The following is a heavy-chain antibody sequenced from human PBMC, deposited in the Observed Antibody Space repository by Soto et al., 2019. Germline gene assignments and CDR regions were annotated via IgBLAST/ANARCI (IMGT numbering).Heavy chain of an antibody. CDR1: GYSFTDYH. J-gene: IGHJ6*02. V-gene: IGHV1-2*04. D-gene: IGHD2-8*01. Sequence: ASVKVSCKASGYSFTDYHIHWVRQAPGQGLEWLGRINPKSGGTSTAQKFQGWVTMTTDASISTASMELTRLTSDDTAIYYCARGDSTDCSNGVCSFFYNHDMDVWGQRTTVPVSS. CDR3: ARGDSTDCSNGVCSFFYNHDMDV. CDR2: INPKSGGT.